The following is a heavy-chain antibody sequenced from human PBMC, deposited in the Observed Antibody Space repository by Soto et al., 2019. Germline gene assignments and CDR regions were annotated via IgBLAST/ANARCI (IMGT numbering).Heavy chain of an antibody. Sequence: GGSLRLSCAASGFTFSSYSMNWVRQAPGKGLEWVSSISSSSSYIYYADSVKGRFTISRDNAKNSLYLQMNSLRAEDTAVYYCARGPYDILTGYYKCPDYWGQGTLVTVSS. CDR1: GFTFSSYS. CDR3: ARGPYDILTGYYKCPDY. J-gene: IGHJ4*02. V-gene: IGHV3-21*04. D-gene: IGHD3-9*01. CDR2: ISSSSSYI.